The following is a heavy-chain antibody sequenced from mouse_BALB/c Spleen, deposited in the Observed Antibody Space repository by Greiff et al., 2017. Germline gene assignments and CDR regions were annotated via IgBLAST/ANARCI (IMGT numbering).Heavy chain of an antibody. CDR2: IDPANGNT. Sequence: EVQLQQSGAELVKPGASVKLSCTASGFNIKDTYMHWVKQRPEQGLEWIGRIDPANGNTKYDPKFQGKATITADTSSNTAYLQLSSLTSEDTAVYYCASITTVVADYWGQGTTLTVSS. CDR1: GFNIKDTY. CDR3: ASITTVVADY. V-gene: IGHV14-3*02. J-gene: IGHJ2*01. D-gene: IGHD1-1*01.